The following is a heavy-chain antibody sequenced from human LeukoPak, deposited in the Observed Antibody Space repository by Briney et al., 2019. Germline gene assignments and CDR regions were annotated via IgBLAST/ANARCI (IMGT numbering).Heavy chain of an antibody. CDR2: ISSSSSYI. V-gene: IGHV3-21*01. J-gene: IGHJ6*03. CDR1: GFTFSSYS. CDR3: ARDAGYCSGGSCSPDYMDV. D-gene: IGHD2-15*01. Sequence: PGGSLRLSCAASGFTFSSYSMNWVRQAPGKGLEWVSCISSSSSYIYYADSVKGRFTISRDNAKNSLYLQMNSLRAEDTAVYYCARDAGYCSGGSCSPDYMDVWGKGTTVTVSS.